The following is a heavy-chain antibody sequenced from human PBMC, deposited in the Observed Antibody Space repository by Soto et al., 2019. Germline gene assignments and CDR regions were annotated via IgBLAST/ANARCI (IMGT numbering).Heavy chain of an antibody. D-gene: IGHD1-1*01. CDR2: IYYSGST. J-gene: IGHJ3*02. V-gene: IGHV4-30-4*01. Sequence: LSETLSLTCTVSGGSISSGDYYWSWIRQPPGKGLEWIGYIYYSGSTYYNPSLKSRVTISVDTSKNQFSLKMSSVTAADTALYYCARVERGTATTVVDDFDIWGPGTLVTVSS. CDR3: ARVERGTATTVVDDFDI. CDR1: GGSISSGDYY.